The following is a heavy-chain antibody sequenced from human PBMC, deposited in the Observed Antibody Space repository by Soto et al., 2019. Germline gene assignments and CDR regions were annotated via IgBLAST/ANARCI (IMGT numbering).Heavy chain of an antibody. Sequence: ASVKVSCKASGYTFTSYYMHWARQAPGQGLEWMGIINPSGGSTSYAQKFQGRVTMTRDTSTSTVYMELSSLRSEDTAVYYCARDEPWGAVAGTDYYYYGMDVWGQGTTVTVSS. CDR2: INPSGGST. D-gene: IGHD6-19*01. CDR3: ARDEPWGAVAGTDYYYYGMDV. J-gene: IGHJ6*02. CDR1: GYTFTSYY. V-gene: IGHV1-46*01.